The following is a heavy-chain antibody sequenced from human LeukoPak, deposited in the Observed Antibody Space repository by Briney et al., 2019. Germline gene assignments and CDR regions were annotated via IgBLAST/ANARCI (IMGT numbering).Heavy chain of an antibody. J-gene: IGHJ4*02. Sequence: GGSLRLSCAVSGFTFSSYTMNWVRQAPGKGLEWVASISTSSIYMYYADSVKGRFTISRDNSKNTLYLQMNSLRAEDTAVYYCAKDGIGGGDYWGQGTLVTVSS. CDR3: AKDGIGGGDY. V-gene: IGHV3-21*01. CDR2: ISTSSIYM. D-gene: IGHD1-26*01. CDR1: GFTFSSYT.